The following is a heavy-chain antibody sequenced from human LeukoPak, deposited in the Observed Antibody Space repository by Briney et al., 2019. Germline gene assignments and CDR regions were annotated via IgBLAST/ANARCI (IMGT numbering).Heavy chain of an antibody. V-gene: IGHV3-30-3*01. CDR3: ARDSSSWYYFDY. CDR2: ISYDGSNK. D-gene: IGHD6-13*01. CDR1: GFTFSSYA. Sequence: GGSLRLSCAASGFTFSSYAMHWVRQAPGKGLEWVAVISYDGSNKYYADSVKGRFTISRDNSKNTLYLQMNSLRAEDTAVYYCARDSSSWYYFDYWGQGTLVNVSS. J-gene: IGHJ4*02.